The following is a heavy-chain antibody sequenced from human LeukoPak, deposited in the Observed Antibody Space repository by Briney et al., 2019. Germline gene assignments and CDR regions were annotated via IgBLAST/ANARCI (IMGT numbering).Heavy chain of an antibody. Sequence: SGGSLRLSCGASGFTFRTYAMHWVRQTPDKGLEWVAFMSSDGSNENYADSVKGRFTISRDNSKNTLFLRMNNLTPEDTGVYYCAKGLATTLSYGNWFDAWGQGTLVTVSS. V-gene: IGHV3-30*18. D-gene: IGHD3-9*01. CDR1: GFTFRTYA. CDR2: MSSDGSNE. J-gene: IGHJ5*02. CDR3: AKGLATTLSYGNWFDA.